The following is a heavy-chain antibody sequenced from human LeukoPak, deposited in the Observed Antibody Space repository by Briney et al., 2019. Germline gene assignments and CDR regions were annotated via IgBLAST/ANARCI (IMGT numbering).Heavy chain of an antibody. CDR2: ISGDGGST. J-gene: IGHJ4*02. CDR3: AKTRIGTTDY. D-gene: IGHD1-1*01. V-gene: IGHV3-23*01. Sequence: GGSLRLSCAASGFAFSSYAMSRVRQAPGKGLEWVSAISGDGGSTYNADSVKGRFTISRDNSKNTLYLQMNSLRAEDTAVYYCAKTRIGTTDYWGQGTLVTVSS. CDR1: GFAFSSYA.